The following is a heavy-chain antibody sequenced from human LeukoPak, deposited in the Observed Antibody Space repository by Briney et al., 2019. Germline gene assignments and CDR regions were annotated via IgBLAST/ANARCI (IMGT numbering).Heavy chain of an antibody. CDR1: GFTFSDSA. V-gene: IGHV3-73*01. CDR2: IRGKGYSNPP. Sequence: GGSLRLSCAASGFTFSDSAIHWVRQASGEGLEWVGRIRGKGYSNPPAYAASVKDRFTISRDDSESTAYLQMNSLKAEDTAVYYCTVPQSGGNWFDPWGPGNQVTVSS. J-gene: IGHJ5*02. D-gene: IGHD3-16*01. CDR3: TVPQSGGNWFDP.